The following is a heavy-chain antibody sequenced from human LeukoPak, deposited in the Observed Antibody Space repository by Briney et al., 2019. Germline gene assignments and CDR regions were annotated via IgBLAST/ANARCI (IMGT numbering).Heavy chain of an antibody. J-gene: IGHJ3*02. V-gene: IGHV3-23*01. CDR2: ISNGGGSA. Sequence: GGSLRLSCAASGFTFSSYPMSWVRQAPGKGLQWVSAISNGGGSAYYADSVKGRFTISRDNSKNTLYLQMNSLRAEDTAVYYCARGLWGYDFWSGYGQDAFDIWGQGTMVTVSS. D-gene: IGHD3-3*01. CDR3: ARGLWGYDFWSGYGQDAFDI. CDR1: GFTFSSYP.